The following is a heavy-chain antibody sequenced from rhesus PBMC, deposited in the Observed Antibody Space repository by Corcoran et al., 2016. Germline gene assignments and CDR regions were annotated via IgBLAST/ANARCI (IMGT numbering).Heavy chain of an antibody. J-gene: IGHJ5-1*01. CDR2: ISSDGTNK. Sequence: EVQLVESGGGLAQPGGSLRLSCAASGFPLSIYGIHWVRLAPGKGLEGVAVISSDGTNKYYADSVKDRFTISRDNSNSMVYLQMNNLKLEDTAVYYCTRFDVWGPGVLVIVSS. CDR3: TRFDV. CDR1: GFPLSIYG. V-gene: IGHV3-54*02.